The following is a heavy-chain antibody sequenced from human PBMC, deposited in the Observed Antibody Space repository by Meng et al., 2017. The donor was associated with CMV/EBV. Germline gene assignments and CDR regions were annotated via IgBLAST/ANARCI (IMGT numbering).Heavy chain of an antibody. CDR1: GFTFDDYT. J-gene: IGHJ6*02. D-gene: IGHD5/OR15-5a*01. CDR2: IGTAGDT. CDR3: ARVNHVSPLYGMDV. V-gene: IGHV3-13*01. Sequence: GESLKISCAASGFTFDDYTMHWVRQATGKGLEWVSAIGTAGDTYYPGSVKGRFTISRENAKNSLYLQMNSLRAGDTAVYYCARVNHVSPLYGMDVWGQGTTVTVSS.